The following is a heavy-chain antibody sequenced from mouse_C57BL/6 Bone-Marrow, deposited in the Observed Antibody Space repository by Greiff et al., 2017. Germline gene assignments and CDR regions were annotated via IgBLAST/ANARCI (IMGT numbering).Heavy chain of an antibody. CDR3: AREGGWGFDY. V-gene: IGHV1-69*01. Sequence: QVQLQQPGAELVMPGASVKLSCKASGYTFTSYWMHWVKQRPGQGLEWIGEIDPSDSYTNYNQKFKGKSTLTVDKSSSTAYMQLSSLTSEDSAVYYCAREGGWGFDYWGQGTTLTGSS. CDR2: IDPSDSYT. D-gene: IGHD3-2*02. CDR1: GYTFTSYW. J-gene: IGHJ2*01.